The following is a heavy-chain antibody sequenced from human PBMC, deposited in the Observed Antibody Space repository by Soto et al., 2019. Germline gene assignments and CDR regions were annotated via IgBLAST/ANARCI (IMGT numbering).Heavy chain of an antibody. Sequence: EVQLVESGGDLVQPGQSLRLSCTASGFTFGDYAMSWIRQAPGKGLEWVSFIKSKTYGGTTEYAASVSGRFTISRDDSKSIAYLQMNSLNTEDTAVYYCCGAFRAVAVTPFRGQGTRVTVSS. V-gene: IGHV3-49*03. D-gene: IGHD6-19*01. CDR1: GFTFGDYA. CDR3: CGAFRAVAVTPF. CDR2: IKSKTYGGTT. J-gene: IGHJ3*01.